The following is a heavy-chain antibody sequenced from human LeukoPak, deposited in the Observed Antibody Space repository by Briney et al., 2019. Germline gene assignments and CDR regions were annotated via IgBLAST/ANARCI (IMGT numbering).Heavy chain of an antibody. Sequence: SQTLSLTCTVSGGSISGGDYYWSWIRQPPGKGLEWIGYIYYSGSTYYNPSLKSRVTISVDTSKNQFSLKLSSVTAADTAVYYCASTNPSSSAWGGAFDIWGQGTMVTVSS. CDR1: GGSISGGDYY. D-gene: IGHD6-6*01. CDR2: IYYSGST. CDR3: ASTNPSSSAWGGAFDI. J-gene: IGHJ3*02. V-gene: IGHV4-30-4*01.